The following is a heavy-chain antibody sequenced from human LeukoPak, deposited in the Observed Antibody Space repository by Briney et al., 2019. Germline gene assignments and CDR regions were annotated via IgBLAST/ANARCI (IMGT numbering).Heavy chain of an antibody. CDR2: ISAYNGNT. Sequence: GASVKVSCKASGYTFTSYGISWVRQAPGQGFEWMGWISAYNGNTNYAQKLQGRVTMTTDTSTSTAYMELRSLRSDDTAVYYCARGARNYYDSSGYYFTDDAFDIWGQGTMVTVSS. CDR1: GYTFTSYG. D-gene: IGHD3-22*01. V-gene: IGHV1-18*01. CDR3: ARGARNYYDSSGYYFTDDAFDI. J-gene: IGHJ3*02.